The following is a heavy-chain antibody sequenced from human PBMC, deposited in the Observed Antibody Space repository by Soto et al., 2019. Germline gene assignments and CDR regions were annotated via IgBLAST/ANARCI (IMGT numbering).Heavy chain of an antibody. D-gene: IGHD3-22*01. CDR1: GFTFSSDA. J-gene: IGHJ4*02. CDR2: ISGSGGST. Sequence: LRPSCAASGFTFSSDAMSWVRQAPGKGLEWVSAISGSGGSTYYADSVKGRFTISRDNSKNTLYLQMNSLRAEDTAVYYCAKGGPGTYDYDSRGYHEYDYWGQGTLVTVSS. V-gene: IGHV3-23*01. CDR3: AKGGPGTYDYDSRGYHEYDY.